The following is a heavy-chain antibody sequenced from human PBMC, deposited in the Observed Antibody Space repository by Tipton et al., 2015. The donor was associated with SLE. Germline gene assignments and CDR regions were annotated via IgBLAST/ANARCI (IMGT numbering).Heavy chain of an antibody. J-gene: IGHJ4*02. CDR1: DGSIRSTNYY. V-gene: IGHV4-61*05. CDR2: VYDIEFT. D-gene: IGHD3-22*01. CDR3: ARGGTYHDSSGNIDY. Sequence: TLSLTCTVSDGSIRSTNYYWGWIRQPPGKGLEWIGYVYDIEFTNYNPSLKSRVTISLDTSKNQFSLKLSSVTAADTAVYYCARGGTYHDSSGNIDYWGQGTLVTASS.